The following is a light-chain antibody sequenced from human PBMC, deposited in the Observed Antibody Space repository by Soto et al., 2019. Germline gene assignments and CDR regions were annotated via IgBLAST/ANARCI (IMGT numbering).Light chain of an antibody. V-gene: IGLV7-46*01. CDR3: LLSYSDGRRVA. Sequence: QDVVTQEPSLTVSPGGTVTLTCGSSTGVVTSGHYPYWFQQKPGQAPRTLIYDTINKHSWTPARFAGSLLGGKAALTLSGEQPEAEAEYYCLLSYSDGRRVAFGGGTKLTVL. CDR2: DTI. CDR1: TGVVTSGHY. J-gene: IGLJ2*01.